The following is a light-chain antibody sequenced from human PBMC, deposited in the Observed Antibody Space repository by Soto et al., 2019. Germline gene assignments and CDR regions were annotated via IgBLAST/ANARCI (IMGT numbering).Light chain of an antibody. Sequence: DIQMTQSPSTLSASVGDRVTITCRASQNIYTWLAWYQQKAGKAPKLLIYKASSLESGVPLRFSGSGSGTEFTLTISSLQPDDFATYYCQQYNNYYTFGQGTKLEIK. J-gene: IGKJ2*01. CDR3: QQYNNYYT. CDR2: KAS. V-gene: IGKV1-5*03. CDR1: QNIYTW.